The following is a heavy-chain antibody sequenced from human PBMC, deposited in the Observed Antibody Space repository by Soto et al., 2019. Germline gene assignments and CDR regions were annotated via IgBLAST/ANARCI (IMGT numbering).Heavy chain of an antibody. CDR2: ISSSSSTI. CDR1: GFTFSSYS. V-gene: IGHV3-48*02. Sequence: PGGSLRLSCAASGFTFSSYSMNWVRQAPGKGLEWVSYISSSSSTIYYADSVKGRFTISRDNAKNSLYLQMNSLRDEDTAVYYCASLKRPGPYNWFDPWGQGTLVTVSS. CDR3: ASLKRPGPYNWFDP. J-gene: IGHJ5*02.